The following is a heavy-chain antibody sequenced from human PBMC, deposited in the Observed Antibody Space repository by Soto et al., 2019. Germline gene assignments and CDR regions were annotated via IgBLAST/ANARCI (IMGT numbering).Heavy chain of an antibody. CDR3: ARDYSSGYSGYAFDV. J-gene: IGHJ3*01. CDR1: GFTFGSYS. D-gene: IGHD5-12*01. CDR2: ISTTSSFI. V-gene: IGHV3-21*01. Sequence: EVQLVASGGGLVIPGGSLRLSCAASGFTFGSYSMNLVRQTPGEGLEWVSSISTTSSFIYYADSMKGRFTISRDNAKNSLYLVMTSLRAEDTALYYCARDYSSGYSGYAFDVWGQGTMVTVSS.